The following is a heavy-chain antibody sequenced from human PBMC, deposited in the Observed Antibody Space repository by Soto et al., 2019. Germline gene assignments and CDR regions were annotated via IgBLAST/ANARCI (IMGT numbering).Heavy chain of an antibody. D-gene: IGHD5-18*01. V-gene: IGHV1-2*02. Sequence: ASVKVSCKASGYTFTGYYMHWVRQAPGQGLEWMGWINPNSGGTNYAQKFQGRVTMTRDTSISTAYMELSRLRSDGTAVYYCARALDTAMDLKFDPWGQGTLVTVSS. CDR3: ARALDTAMDLKFDP. CDR2: INPNSGGT. J-gene: IGHJ5*02. CDR1: GYTFTGYY.